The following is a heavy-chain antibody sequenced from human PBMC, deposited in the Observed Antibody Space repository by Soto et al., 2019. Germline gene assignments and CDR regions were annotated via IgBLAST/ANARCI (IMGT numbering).Heavy chain of an antibody. Sequence: ASVKVSCKASGYTFTSYGISWVRQAPGQGLEWMGWISAYNGNTNYAQKLQGRVTMTTDTSTSTAYMELRSLRSGDTAVYYCARAHYYDSSGPNWFDPWGQGTLVTVSS. D-gene: IGHD3-22*01. CDR3: ARAHYYDSSGPNWFDP. V-gene: IGHV1-18*01. CDR2: ISAYNGNT. CDR1: GYTFTSYG. J-gene: IGHJ5*02.